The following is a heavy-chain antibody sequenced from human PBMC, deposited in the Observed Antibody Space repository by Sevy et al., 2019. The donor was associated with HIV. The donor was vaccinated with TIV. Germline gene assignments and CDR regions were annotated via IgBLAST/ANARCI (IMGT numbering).Heavy chain of an antibody. CDR2: INSDGSST. Sequence: GGSLRLSCAASGFTFSSYWMHWVRQAPGKWLVWVSRINSDGSSTSYADSGKARFTISGDNARNTLYLQMNSLRAEDTAVYYCARGEMQLVEGVHYYYGMDVWGQGTTVTVYS. CDR3: ARGEMQLVEGVHYYYGMDV. D-gene: IGHD6-6*01. V-gene: IGHV3-74*01. J-gene: IGHJ6*02. CDR1: GFTFSSYW.